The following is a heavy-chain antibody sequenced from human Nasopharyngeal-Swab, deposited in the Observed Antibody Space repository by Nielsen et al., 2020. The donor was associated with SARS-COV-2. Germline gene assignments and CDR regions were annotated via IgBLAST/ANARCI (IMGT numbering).Heavy chain of an antibody. Sequence: GESLKISCAASSFTFSDSAIHWVRQASGEGPEWVARIRSKGNNYATAYSASVKGRFIIFRDDPTNTAFLQMNSLKTEDTAVYYCTRCGGGCYSGRDYWGQGTLVTVSS. J-gene: IGHJ4*02. CDR1: SFTFSDSA. V-gene: IGHV3-73*01. D-gene: IGHD2-15*01. CDR3: TRCGGGCYSGRDY. CDR2: IRSKGNNYAT.